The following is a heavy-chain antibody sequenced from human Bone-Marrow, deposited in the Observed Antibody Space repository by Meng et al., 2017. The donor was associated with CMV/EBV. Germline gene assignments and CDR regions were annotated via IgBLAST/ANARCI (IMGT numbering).Heavy chain of an antibody. CDR1: GFTFSSYA. V-gene: IGHV3-23*01. CDR2: ISGSGGST. CDR3: AKDRESEYDDFWSGYRRNYYYYGMDV. Sequence: GESLKISCAASGFTFSSYAMSWVRQAPGKGLEWVSAISGSGGSTSYADSGKGRFTISRDNSKNTLYLQMNSLRAEDTAVYYCAKDRESEYDDFWSGYRRNYYYYGMDVWGQGTTVTVSS. D-gene: IGHD3-3*01. J-gene: IGHJ6*02.